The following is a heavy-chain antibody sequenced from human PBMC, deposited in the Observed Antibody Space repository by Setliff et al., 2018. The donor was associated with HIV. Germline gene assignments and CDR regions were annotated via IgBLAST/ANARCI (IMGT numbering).Heavy chain of an antibody. D-gene: IGHD3-10*01. CDR2: ISSSATYT. J-gene: IGHJ6*03. Sequence: GGSLRLSCAASGFTFSDYYMTWIRQAPGKGLEWVSFISSSATYTTYADSVKGRFTISRDNAKKSMYLQMNSLRGEDTAVYYCARAMNHYGSGTFEYYYYMDVWGKGTTVTVPS. CDR1: GFTFSDYY. V-gene: IGHV3-11*03. CDR3: ARAMNHYGSGTFEYYYYMDV.